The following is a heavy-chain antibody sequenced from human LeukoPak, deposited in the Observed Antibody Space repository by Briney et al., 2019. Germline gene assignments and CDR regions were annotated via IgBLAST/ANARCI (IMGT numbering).Heavy chain of an antibody. V-gene: IGHV4-59*02. Sequence: SETLSLTCTVSGGAVSNIYWSWIRQSPGKGLEWSGDIYYTETSYTPSLQSRVTISVDTSKNQFSLTLSSVSSAATAVYYCARGGPFSYGRRNDAFDIWGQGTMGTVSS. J-gene: IGHJ3*02. CDR2: IYYTET. CDR3: ARGGPFSYGRRNDAFDI. CDR1: GGAVSNIY. D-gene: IGHD5-18*01.